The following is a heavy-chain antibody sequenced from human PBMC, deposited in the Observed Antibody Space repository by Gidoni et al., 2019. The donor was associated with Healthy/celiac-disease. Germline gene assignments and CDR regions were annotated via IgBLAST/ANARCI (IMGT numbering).Heavy chain of an antibody. CDR2: IKQDGSEK. CDR3: AREHSSWYFQT. CDR1: GFTCSSYW. D-gene: IGHD6-13*01. Sequence: EVQLVESGGGLVQPGGSLSLSCAASGFTCSSYWMSWVRQAPGKVLRWVANIKQDGSEKYYVDSVKVRFTIARDNAKNSLYLQMNSLRAEDTAVYYCAREHSSWYFQTWGQGTLVTVSS. V-gene: IGHV3-7*01. J-gene: IGHJ5*02.